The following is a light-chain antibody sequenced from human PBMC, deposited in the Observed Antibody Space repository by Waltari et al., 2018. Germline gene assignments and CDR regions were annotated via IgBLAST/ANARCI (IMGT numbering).Light chain of an antibody. CDR2: SNN. CDR3: AVWDDSLNGRV. V-gene: IGLV1-44*01. Sequence: QSVLTQPPSASATPGQRVTISCSGRSSNIGSNTVTWYQQLPGTAPKLLLHSNNQRPSGVPDRFSGSKSDTSASLAINGLQSEDEAIYYCAVWDDSLNGRVFGGGTKLAVL. J-gene: IGLJ3*02. CDR1: SSNIGSNT.